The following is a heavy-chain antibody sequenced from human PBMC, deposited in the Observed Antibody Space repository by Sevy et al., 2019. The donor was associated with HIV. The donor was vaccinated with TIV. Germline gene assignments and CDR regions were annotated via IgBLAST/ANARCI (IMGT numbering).Heavy chain of an antibody. CDR1: GFSFSSHG. CDR2: ISYDGNKR. D-gene: IGHD1-1*01. V-gene: IGHV3-30*03. Sequence: GGSLRLSCAASGFSFSSHGMHWVRQAPGKGLEWQAVISYDGNKRYYADSVKGRFTISRDNSKNTLYLQMNSLRAEDKAVYYCARDGGWYNYAPSDYWGQGTLVTVSS. J-gene: IGHJ4*02. CDR3: ARDGGWYNYAPSDY.